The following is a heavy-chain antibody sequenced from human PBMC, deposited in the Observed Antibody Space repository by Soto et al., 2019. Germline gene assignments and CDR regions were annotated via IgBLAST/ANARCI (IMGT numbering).Heavy chain of an antibody. J-gene: IGHJ5*02. V-gene: IGHV1-18*01. Sequence: ASVKVSCKASGYTFTSYGISWVRQAPGQGLEWMGWISAYNGNTNYAQKLQGRVTMTTDTSTSTAYMELRSLRSDDTAVYYCARNGLLWFGDNWFDPWGQGTLVTVSS. D-gene: IGHD3-10*01. CDR3: ARNGLLWFGDNWFDP. CDR1: GYTFTSYG. CDR2: ISAYNGNT.